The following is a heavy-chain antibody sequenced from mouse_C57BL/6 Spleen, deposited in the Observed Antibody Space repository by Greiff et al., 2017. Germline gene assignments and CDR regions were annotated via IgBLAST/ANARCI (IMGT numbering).Heavy chain of an antibody. CDR1: GYTFTDYY. D-gene: IGHD1-1*01. V-gene: IGHV1-76*01. CDR2: IYPGSGNT. J-gene: IGHJ4*01. Sequence: VKLQESGAELVRPGASVKLSCKASGYTFTDYYINWVKQRPGQGLEWIARIYPGSGNTYYNEKFKGKATLTAEKSSSTAYMKLSSLTSEDSADYCCASDMTTVVAPYAMDYWGQGTSVTVSS. CDR3: ASDMTTVVAPYAMDY.